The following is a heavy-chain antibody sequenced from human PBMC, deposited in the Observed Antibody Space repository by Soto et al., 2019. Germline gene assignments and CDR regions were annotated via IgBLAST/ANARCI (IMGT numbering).Heavy chain of an antibody. CDR3: ARRGALTGDAFDI. Sequence: GGSLRLSCKGSGYSFTSYWIGWVRQMPGKGLEWMGIIYPGDSDTRYSPSFQGQVTISADKSISTAYLQWSSLKASDTAMYYCARRGALTGDAFDIWGQGTMVTVSS. D-gene: IGHD1-26*01. CDR2: IYPGDSDT. CDR1: GYSFTSYW. J-gene: IGHJ3*02. V-gene: IGHV5-51*01.